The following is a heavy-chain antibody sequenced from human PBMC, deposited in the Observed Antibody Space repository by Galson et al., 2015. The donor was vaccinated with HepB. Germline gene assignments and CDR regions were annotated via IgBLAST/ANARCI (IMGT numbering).Heavy chain of an antibody. D-gene: IGHD6-19*01. J-gene: IGHJ6*03. CDR3: ARDIVVAGTRGYYYYMAV. V-gene: IGHV1-2*02. CDR1: GYTFTTYA. CDR2: INPNSGGT. Sequence: SVKVSCKASGYTFTTYAIVWVRQAPGQGLEWMGWINPNSGGTNYAQKFQGRVTMTRDTSISTVYMDLSGLTSDDTAVYYCARDIVVAGTRGYYYYMAVWGKGTTVTVSS.